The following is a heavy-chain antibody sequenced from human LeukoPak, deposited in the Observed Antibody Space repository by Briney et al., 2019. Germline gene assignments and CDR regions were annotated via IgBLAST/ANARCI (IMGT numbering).Heavy chain of an antibody. D-gene: IGHD2-2*02. CDR2: IRYDGSNK. CDR3: AKDGIVVVPAAIEGAFDI. V-gene: IGHV3-30*02. Sequence: GGSLRLSCAASGFTFSSYGMHWVRQAPGKGLEWVAFIRYDGSNKYYADSVKGRFTISRDNSKNTLYLQMNSLRAEDTAVYYCAKDGIVVVPAAIEGAFDIWGQGTMVTVSS. J-gene: IGHJ3*02. CDR1: GFTFSSYG.